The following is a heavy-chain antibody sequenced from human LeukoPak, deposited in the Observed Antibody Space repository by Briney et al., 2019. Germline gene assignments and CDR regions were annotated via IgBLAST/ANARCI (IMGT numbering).Heavy chain of an antibody. J-gene: IGHJ3*02. CDR3: ARDWASGSYLDDAFDI. CDR1: GYTFTGYY. V-gene: IGHV1-2*02. D-gene: IGHD1-26*01. CDR2: INPNSGGT. Sequence: ASVKVSCKASGYTFTGYYMHWVRQAPGQGLEWMGWINPNSGGTNYAQKFQGRVTMTRDTSISTAYMELSRLRSDDTAVYYCARDWASGSYLDDAFDIWGQGTMVTVSS.